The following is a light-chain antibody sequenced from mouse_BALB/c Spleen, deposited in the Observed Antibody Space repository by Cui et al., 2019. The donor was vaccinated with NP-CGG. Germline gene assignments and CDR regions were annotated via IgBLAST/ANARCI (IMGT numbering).Light chain of an antibody. V-gene: IGLV1*01. CDR1: SGAVTTSNY. Sequence: AVVTQESALTTSPSETVTLTCRSSSGAVTTSNYANWVQEKPDHLFTGLIGGTNNRAPGVPARFSGSLIGGKAALTITGAQTEDEATYFCALWYSNHWVFGGGTKLTVL. CDR3: ALWYSNHWV. CDR2: GTN. J-gene: IGLJ1*01.